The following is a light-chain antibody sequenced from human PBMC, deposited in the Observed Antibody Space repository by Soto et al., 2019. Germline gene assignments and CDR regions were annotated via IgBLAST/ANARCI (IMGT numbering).Light chain of an antibody. CDR3: AAWDENLRSVV. CDR1: RSNIGSNY. Sequence: QSVLTQPPSASGNPGQRVTISCSGGRSNIGSNYAFWYQQFPGTTPKLFIFRNTQRPSGVPDRFSGSKSGTSASLTISGLRSEDDATYYCAAWDENLRSVVFGGGTKVTVL. J-gene: IGLJ3*02. CDR2: RNT. V-gene: IGLV1-47*01.